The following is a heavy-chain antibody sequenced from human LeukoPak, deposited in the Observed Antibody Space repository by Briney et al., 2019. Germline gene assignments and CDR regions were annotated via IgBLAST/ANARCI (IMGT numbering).Heavy chain of an antibody. CDR2: INPNSGGT. J-gene: IGHJ5*02. CDR1: GYTFTGYY. Sequence: ASVKVSCKASGYTFTGYYMHWVRQAPGQGLEWMGWINPNSGGTNYAQKFQGRVTMTRDTSISTAYMELSRLRSDDTAVYYCARDHGGEYYYDSSGYSDWFDPWGQGTLVTVSS. D-gene: IGHD3-22*01. V-gene: IGHV1-2*02. CDR3: ARDHGGEYYYDSSGYSDWFDP.